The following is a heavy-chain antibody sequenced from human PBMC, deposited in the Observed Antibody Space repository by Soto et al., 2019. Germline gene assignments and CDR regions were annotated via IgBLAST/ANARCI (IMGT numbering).Heavy chain of an antibody. CDR3: ERDKVGANDY. CDR1: GFTFSSYW. Sequence: GGSLRLSFAASGFTFSSYWMSWVRQAPLKGLEWVANIKQDGSEKYYVDSLKGRFTISRDNAKNSLYLQMNSLRAEDTAVYYCERDKVGANDYWGQGTLVTVSS. D-gene: IGHD1-26*01. J-gene: IGHJ4*02. CDR2: IKQDGSEK. V-gene: IGHV3-7*01.